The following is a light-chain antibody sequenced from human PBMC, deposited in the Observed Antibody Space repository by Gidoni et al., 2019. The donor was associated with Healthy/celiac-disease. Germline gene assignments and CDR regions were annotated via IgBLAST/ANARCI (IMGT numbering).Light chain of an antibody. Sequence: SYELTQPPSVSVSPGQTASITCSGDKLGDKYACWYQQKPGQSPVLVLYQDSKRPSGIPARFSGSNSGNTATLTISGTQAMDEADYYCQAWDSSTHVVFGGGTKLTVL. V-gene: IGLV3-1*01. CDR2: QDS. CDR1: KLGDKY. CDR3: QAWDSSTHVV. J-gene: IGLJ2*01.